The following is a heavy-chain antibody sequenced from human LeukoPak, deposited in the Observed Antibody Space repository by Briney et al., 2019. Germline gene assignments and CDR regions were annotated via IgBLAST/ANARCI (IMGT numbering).Heavy chain of an antibody. J-gene: IGHJ5*02. CDR3: ARYDFWSGYMANNWFDP. Sequence: RSSETLSLTCTVSGGSISSYYWSWIRQPPGKGLEWIGYIYYSGSTNYNPSLKSRVNISVDTSKNQFSLKLNSVTAADTAVYYCARYDFWSGYMANNWFDPWGQGTLVTVSS. V-gene: IGHV4-59*12. CDR2: IYYSGST. CDR1: GGSISSYY. D-gene: IGHD3-3*01.